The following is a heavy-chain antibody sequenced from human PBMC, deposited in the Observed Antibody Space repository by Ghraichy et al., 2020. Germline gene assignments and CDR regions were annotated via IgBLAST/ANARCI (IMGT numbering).Heavy chain of an antibody. D-gene: IGHD3-9*01. CDR3: VRENWFYDY. Sequence: ASVKVSCKTSGYSFTAYHMHWLRQAPGQGLEWMGWIYPNSGGTSYAQQFQGRVTMASDTSITTVYMELSSLRSDDTAMYYCVRENWFYDYWGQGTLVTVSS. J-gene: IGHJ4*02. CDR2: IYPNSGGT. V-gene: IGHV1-2*02. CDR1: GYSFTAYH.